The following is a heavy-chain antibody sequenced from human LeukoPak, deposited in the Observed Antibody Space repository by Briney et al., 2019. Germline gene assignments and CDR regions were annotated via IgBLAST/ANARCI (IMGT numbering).Heavy chain of an antibody. D-gene: IGHD4-11*01. Sequence: GGTLRLSCAASGFTFSSYSMNWVRQAPGKGLEWVSYISSSSSTIYYADSVKGRFTISRDNAKNSLYLQMNSLRAEDTAVYYCARERPTHSSNYVFAMDVWGKGTTVTVSS. CDR1: GFTFSSYS. V-gene: IGHV3-48*04. J-gene: IGHJ6*03. CDR3: ARERPTHSSNYVFAMDV. CDR2: ISSSSSTI.